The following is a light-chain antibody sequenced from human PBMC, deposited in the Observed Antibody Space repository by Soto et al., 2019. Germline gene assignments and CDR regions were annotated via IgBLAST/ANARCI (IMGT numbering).Light chain of an antibody. CDR3: VLYMGSGIWV. Sequence: QTVVTQEPSLSVSPGGTVTLTCGLSSGSVSAYDYPSWYQQTPGQAPRTLIYSTNSRSSGVPDRFSGSILGNKAALTITGAQADDESDYYWVLYMGSGIWVFGGGTQLTGL. J-gene: IGLJ3*02. CDR1: SGSVSAYDY. CDR2: STN. V-gene: IGLV8-61*01.